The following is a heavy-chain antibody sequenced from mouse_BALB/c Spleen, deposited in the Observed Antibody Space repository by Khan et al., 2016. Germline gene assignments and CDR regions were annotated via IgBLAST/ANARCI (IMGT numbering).Heavy chain of an antibody. Sequence: QVRLQQSGAELARPGASVKLSCKASGYTFTSYWMQWVKQRPGQGLEWIGAIYPGDGDTRYNQKFKGKATLTADKSSSTAYMQLSSLASEDSEVYYCARSARAKAIDYWGQGTSVTVSS. J-gene: IGHJ4*01. D-gene: IGHD3-1*01. CDR3: ARSARAKAIDY. CDR2: IYPGDGDT. CDR1: GYTFTSYW. V-gene: IGHV1-87*01.